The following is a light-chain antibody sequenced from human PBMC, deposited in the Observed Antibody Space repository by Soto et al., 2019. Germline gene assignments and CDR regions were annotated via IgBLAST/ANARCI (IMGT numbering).Light chain of an antibody. V-gene: IGLV1-44*01. CDR3: AAWDDSLNGLV. Sequence: QSVLTQPPSASGTPGQRVTISCSGSSSNIGSKPVNWYQQLPGAAPKLLIHNTNQRPSGVPDRFSGSKSGTSASLAISGLQSDDEAHSYCAAWDDSLNGLVFGGGTKLTVL. J-gene: IGLJ2*01. CDR2: NTN. CDR1: SSNIGSKP.